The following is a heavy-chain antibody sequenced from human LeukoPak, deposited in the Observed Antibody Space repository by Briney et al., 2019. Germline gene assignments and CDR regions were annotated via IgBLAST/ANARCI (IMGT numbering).Heavy chain of an antibody. CDR3: ARDYCGGDCPTGGFDY. J-gene: IGHJ4*02. CDR2: IKQDGSEK. V-gene: IGHV3-7*01. CDR1: GFTFSSYW. Sequence: GGSLRLSCAASGFTFSSYWMSWVRQAPGKGLEWVANIKQDGSEKYYVDSVKGRFTISRDNAKNSLYLQMNSLRAEDTAVYYCARDYCGGDCPTGGFDYWGQGTLVTVSS. D-gene: IGHD2-21*02.